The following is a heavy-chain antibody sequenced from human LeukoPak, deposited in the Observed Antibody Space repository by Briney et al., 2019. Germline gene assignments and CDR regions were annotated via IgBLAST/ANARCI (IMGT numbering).Heavy chain of an antibody. V-gene: IGHV1-8*01. D-gene: IGHD2-15*01. CDR1: GYTFTSYD. J-gene: IGHJ3*02. CDR2: MNPNSGNT. Sequence: GASVKVSCKASGYTFTSYDINWVRQATGQGLEWMGWMNPNSGNTGYAQKFQGRVTMIRNTSISTAYMELSSLRSEDTAVYYCARVRYCSGGSCYAFVAFDIWGQGTMVTVSS. CDR3: ARVRYCSGGSCYAFVAFDI.